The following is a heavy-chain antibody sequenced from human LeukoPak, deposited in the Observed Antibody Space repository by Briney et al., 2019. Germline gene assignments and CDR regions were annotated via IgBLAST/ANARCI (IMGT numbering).Heavy chain of an antibody. V-gene: IGHV1-69*13. CDR3: ARAQGYCSGGSCYMWFDP. CDR2: IIPIFGTA. CDR1: GGTFISYA. J-gene: IGHJ5*02. Sequence: VASVKVSCKASGGTFISYAISWVRQAPGQGLERMGGIIPIFGTANYAQKFQGRVTITADESTSTAYMELSSLRSEDTAVYYCARAQGYCSGGSCYMWFDPWGQGTLVTVSS. D-gene: IGHD2-15*01.